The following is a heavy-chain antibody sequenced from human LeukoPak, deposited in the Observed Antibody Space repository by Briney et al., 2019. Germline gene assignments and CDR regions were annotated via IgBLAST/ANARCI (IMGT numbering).Heavy chain of an antibody. V-gene: IGHV4-61*01. CDR1: GGSVSSGSYY. CDR2: IYYSGST. D-gene: IGHD4-23*01. CDR3: AREGNTFDAFDI. Sequence: SETLSLTCTVSGGSVSSGSYYWSWIRQPPGKGLEWIGYIYYSGSTNYNPSIKSRVTISVDTSKNQFSLKLSSVTAADTAVYYCAREGNTFDAFDIWGQGTMVTVSS. J-gene: IGHJ3*02.